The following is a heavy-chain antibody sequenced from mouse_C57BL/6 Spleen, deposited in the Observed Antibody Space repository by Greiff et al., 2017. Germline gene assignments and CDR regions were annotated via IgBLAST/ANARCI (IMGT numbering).Heavy chain of an antibody. CDR1: GYTFPSYW. V-gene: IGHV1-7*01. J-gene: IGHJ4*01. CDR2: INPSSGYT. CDR3: ARRDSDYAIDY. Sequence: VQLQEPGAELAKPGASVKLSCKASGYTFPSYWLHWVKQRPGQGLEWIGYINPSSGYTKSNQKFKDKATLTAEKSSRTAYMQLSSLTYEDSAVYYCARRDSDYAIDYWGQRTSVTVSS.